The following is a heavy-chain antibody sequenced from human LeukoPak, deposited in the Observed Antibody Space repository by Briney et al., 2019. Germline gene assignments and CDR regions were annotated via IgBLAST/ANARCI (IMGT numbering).Heavy chain of an antibody. V-gene: IGHV3-21*01. CDR2: IISSISYI. CDR1: GFTFSSYS. D-gene: IGHD2-15*01. Sequence: GGSLRLSCAASGFTFSSYSMNWVRQAPGKGLEWVSSIISSISYIYYADSVKGRFTISRDNAKNSLYLQMNSLRAEDTAVYYCARVRRGYCSGGSCQGFDYWGQGTLVTVSS. J-gene: IGHJ4*02. CDR3: ARVRRGYCSGGSCQGFDY.